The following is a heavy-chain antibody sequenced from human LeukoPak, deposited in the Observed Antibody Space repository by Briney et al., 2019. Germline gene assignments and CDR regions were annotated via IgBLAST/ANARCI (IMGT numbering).Heavy chain of an antibody. V-gene: IGHV3-23*01. CDR1: GITLGNYG. J-gene: IGHJ4*02. D-gene: IGHD3-10*01. Sequence: PGGSLRLSCAVSGITLGNYGMSWVRQPPGKGLEWVAGISDSGGSTNYADSVKGRFTISRDTPSNTLYLQMNSLRAEDTAVYFCAKRGVVIRVFLVGFHKEAYYFDSWGQGALVTVSS. CDR3: AKRGVVIRVFLVGFHKEAYYFDS. CDR2: ISDSGGST.